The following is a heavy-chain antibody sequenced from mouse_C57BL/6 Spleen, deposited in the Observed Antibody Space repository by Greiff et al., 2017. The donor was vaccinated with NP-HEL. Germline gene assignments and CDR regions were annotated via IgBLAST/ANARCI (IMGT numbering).Heavy chain of an antibody. CDR1: GFNIKDDY. CDR3: TLLLLRDYYAMDY. V-gene: IGHV14-4*01. J-gene: IGHJ4*01. D-gene: IGHD1-1*01. Sequence: VQLKESGAELVRPGASVKLSCTASGFNIKDDYMHWVKQRPEQGLEWIGWIDPENGDTEYASKFQGKATITADTSSNTAYLQLSSLTSEDTAVYYCTLLLLRDYYAMDYWGQGTSVTVSS. CDR2: IDPENGDT.